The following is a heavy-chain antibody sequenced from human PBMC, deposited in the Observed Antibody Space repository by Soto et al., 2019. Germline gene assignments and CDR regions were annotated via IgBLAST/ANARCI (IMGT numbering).Heavy chain of an antibody. CDR3: AKEMWFGELSYGMDV. CDR2: ISGSGRTT. D-gene: IGHD3-10*01. CDR1: GFIFSSYA. Sequence: GGSLRLSCAASGFIFSSYAMSWVRQAPGKGLEWVSAISGSGRTTYYADSVTGRFTISRDNSKNTLFLQMNSLRAEDTAVYYCAKEMWFGELSYGMDVWGQGTTATVSS. V-gene: IGHV3-23*01. J-gene: IGHJ6*02.